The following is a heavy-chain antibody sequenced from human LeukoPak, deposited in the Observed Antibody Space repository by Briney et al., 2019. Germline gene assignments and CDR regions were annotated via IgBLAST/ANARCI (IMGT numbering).Heavy chain of an antibody. Sequence: PGGSLRLSCAASGFTVSSNYMSWVRQAPGKGLEWVSVIYSGGSTYYADSVKGRFTIPRDNSKNTLYLQMNSLRAKDTAVYYCARDLGLAFDIWGQGTMVTVSS. CDR2: IYSGGST. J-gene: IGHJ3*02. V-gene: IGHV3-53*01. CDR3: ARDLGLAFDI. CDR1: GFTVSSNY. D-gene: IGHD3/OR15-3a*01.